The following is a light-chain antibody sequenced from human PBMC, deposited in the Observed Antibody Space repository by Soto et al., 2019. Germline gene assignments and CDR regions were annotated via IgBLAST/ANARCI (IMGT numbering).Light chain of an antibody. CDR3: TSYTTSGTYV. Sequence: QSVLTQPASVSGSPGQSIAVSCSGTSSDIGAYIHVSWYQQHPGKAPKLMIYDVSNRPSGVSDRFSGSKSGNTASLTISGLQAEDEADYYCTSYTTSGTYVFGAGTKLT. J-gene: IGLJ1*01. CDR1: SSDIGAYIH. CDR2: DVS. V-gene: IGLV2-14*03.